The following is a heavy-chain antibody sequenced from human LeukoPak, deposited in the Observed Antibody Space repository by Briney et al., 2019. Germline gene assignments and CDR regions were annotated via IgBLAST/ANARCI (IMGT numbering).Heavy chain of an antibody. CDR1: GFTFSSYS. Sequence: TGGSLRLSCAASGFTFSSYSMNWVRQAPGKGLEWVSSISSSSSYIYYADSVKGRFTISRDNDKNSMYLQMNSMRAEDTAVYYCERESSCSYWGQGTLVTVSS. CDR3: ERESSCSY. D-gene: IGHD6-13*01. CDR2: ISSSSSYI. V-gene: IGHV3-21*01. J-gene: IGHJ4*02.